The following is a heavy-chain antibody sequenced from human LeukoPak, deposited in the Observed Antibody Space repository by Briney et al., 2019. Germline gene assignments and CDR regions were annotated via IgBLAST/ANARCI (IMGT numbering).Heavy chain of an antibody. CDR3: AREGPDAFDI. V-gene: IGHV4-61*02. CDR1: GGSISSGSYY. J-gene: IGHJ3*02. Sequence: SETLSLTCTVSGGSISSGSYYWSWIRQPAGKGLEWIGRIYTSGSTNYNPSLKSRVTISVDTSKNQFSLKLSSVTAADTAVYYCAREGPDAFDIWGQGTMVTVSS. CDR2: IYTSGST.